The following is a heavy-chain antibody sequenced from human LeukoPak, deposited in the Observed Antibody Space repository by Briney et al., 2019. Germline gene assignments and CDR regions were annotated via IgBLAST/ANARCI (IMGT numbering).Heavy chain of an antibody. D-gene: IGHD3-22*01. CDR2: IKQDGSEK. CDR1: EFNFSRYW. J-gene: IGHJ3*02. V-gene: IGHV3-7*01. Sequence: PGGSLRLSCTASEFNFSRYWLTWVRQAPGKGLEWVANIKQDGSEKNYVDSVKGRFTISRDNAKNSLNLQMSSLRVEDTAVYYCANLLLGAFDMWGQGTMVTVSS. CDR3: ANLLLGAFDM.